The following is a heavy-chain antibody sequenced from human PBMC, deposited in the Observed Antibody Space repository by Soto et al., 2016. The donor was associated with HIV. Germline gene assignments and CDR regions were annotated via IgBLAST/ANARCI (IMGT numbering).Heavy chain of an antibody. V-gene: IGHV3-30*04. CDR1: GFTFNNYA. D-gene: IGHD3-10*01. CDR2: ISYDGNNK. J-gene: IGHJ4*02. Sequence: VQLVESGGGVVQPGRSLRLSCAASGFTFNNYAIHWVRQAPGKGLEWVAVISYDGNNKYYADSVKGRFTVSRDISKNTLYLQMNSLRAEDTAVYYCARGGDDYGSGYYFDYVGQGTLVTVSS. CDR3: ARGGDDYGSGYYFDY.